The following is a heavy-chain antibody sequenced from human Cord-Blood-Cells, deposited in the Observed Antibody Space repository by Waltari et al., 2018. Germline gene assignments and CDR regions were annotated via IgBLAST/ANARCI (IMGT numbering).Heavy chain of an antibody. V-gene: IGHV3-15*01. CDR1: GFTFSNAW. J-gene: IGHJ4*02. CDR3: TTDQDITMVRGVIITFDY. Sequence: GSLRLSCAASGFTFSNAWMSWVRQAPGKGLEWVGRIKSKTDGGTTDYAAPVKGRFTISRDDSKNTLYLQMNSLKTEDTAVYYCTTDQDITMVRGVIITFDYWGQGTLVTVSS. CDR2: IKSKTDGGTT. D-gene: IGHD3-10*01.